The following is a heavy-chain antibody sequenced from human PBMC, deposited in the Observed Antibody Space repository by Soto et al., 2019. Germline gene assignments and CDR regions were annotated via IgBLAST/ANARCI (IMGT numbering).Heavy chain of an antibody. CDR2: IIPIFGTA. CDR1: VGTFSSYA. CDR3: ARDVKEGYCSSTSCPVRNYGMDV. Sequence: SVNVSCKASVGTFSSYAISWVRQAPGQGREWMGGIIPIFGTANYAQKFQGRVTITADESTSTAYMELSSLRSEDAAVYYCARDVKEGYCSSTSCPVRNYGMDVWGQGTTVTVSS. D-gene: IGHD2-2*01. J-gene: IGHJ6*02. V-gene: IGHV1-69*13.